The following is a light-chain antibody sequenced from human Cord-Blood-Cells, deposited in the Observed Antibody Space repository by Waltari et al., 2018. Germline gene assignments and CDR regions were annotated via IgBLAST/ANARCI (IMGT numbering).Light chain of an antibody. CDR1: QSVLYSSNNKNY. CDR2: WAS. CDR3: QQYYSTPHT. Sequence: DIVMTQSPDSLAVSLGERATINCQSSQSVLYSSNNKNYLAWYQQKPGQPPKLLIYWASTRESGVPYRFSGSGSGTDFTLTISSLQAEDVAVYYCQQYYSTPHTFGQGTKLEIK. J-gene: IGKJ2*01. V-gene: IGKV4-1*01.